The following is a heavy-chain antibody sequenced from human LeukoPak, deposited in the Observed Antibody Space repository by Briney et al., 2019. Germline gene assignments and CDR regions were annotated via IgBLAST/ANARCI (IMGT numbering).Heavy chain of an antibody. D-gene: IGHD1-26*01. J-gene: IGHJ4*01. CDR2: IKSRREGGRT. CDR1: GFKLSYSW. V-gene: IGHV3-15*01. CDR3: TTQPRE. Sequence: GGSLRLSRAPSGFKLSYSWMSWVRPGPGEGLEWVGRIKSRREGGRTDYAAPVTGRFTISRDDAESTVYLQMNSLKTEDTGVYCCTTQPREWGHGTRVTVSS.